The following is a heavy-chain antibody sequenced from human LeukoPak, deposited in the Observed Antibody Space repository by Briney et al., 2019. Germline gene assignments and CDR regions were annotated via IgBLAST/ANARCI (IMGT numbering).Heavy chain of an antibody. D-gene: IGHD1-26*01. J-gene: IGHJ5*02. V-gene: IGHV1-69*13. CDR2: IIPIFGTA. CDR3: ARFAADGGSYSFDP. Sequence: SAKVSCKASGGTFSSYAISWVRQAPGQGLEWMGGIIPIFGTANYAQKFQGRVTITADESTSTAYMELSSLRSEDTAVYYCARFAADGGSYSFDPWGQGTLVTVSS. CDR1: GGTFSSYA.